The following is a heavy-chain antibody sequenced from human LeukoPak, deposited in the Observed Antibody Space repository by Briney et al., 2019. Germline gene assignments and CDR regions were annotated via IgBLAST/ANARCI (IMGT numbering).Heavy chain of an antibody. CDR1: GGSISSYY. J-gene: IGHJ4*02. CDR2: IYYSGST. CDR3: ARGGSSGWSFDY. D-gene: IGHD6-19*01. V-gene: IGHV4-59*01. Sequence: SETLSLTCTVSGGSISSYYWSWIRQPPGKGLEWIGYIYYSGSTNYNPSLKGRVTISVDTSKNQFSLKLSSVTAADTAVYYCARGGSSGWSFDYWGQGTLVTVSS.